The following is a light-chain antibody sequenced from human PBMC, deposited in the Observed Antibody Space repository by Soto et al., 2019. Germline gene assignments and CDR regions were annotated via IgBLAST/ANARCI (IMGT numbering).Light chain of an antibody. CDR1: SSDVGGYNY. CDR3: SSYTSSSTPYV. J-gene: IGLJ1*01. Sequence: QSVLTQPASVSGSPGQSITISCTGTSSDVGGYNYVSWYQQHSGKAPKLMIYDVSNRPSGVSNSFSGSKSGNTASLTISGLQAEDEADYYCSSYTSSSTPYVFGTGTKVTVL. V-gene: IGLV2-14*01. CDR2: DVS.